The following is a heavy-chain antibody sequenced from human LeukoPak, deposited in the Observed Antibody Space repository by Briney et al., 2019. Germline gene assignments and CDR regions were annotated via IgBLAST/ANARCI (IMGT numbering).Heavy chain of an antibody. CDR2: INSDGSST. V-gene: IGHV3-74*01. CDR1: GFTFSSYW. CDR3: ARDRGTFGVDIHYGMDV. D-gene: IGHD3-3*01. Sequence: GGSLRLSCAASGFTFSSYWMHWVRQAPGKGLVWVSRINSDGSSTSYADSVKGRFTISRDNAKNTLYLQMNSLRAEDTAVYYCARDRGTFGVDIHYGMDVWGQGTTVTVSS. J-gene: IGHJ6*02.